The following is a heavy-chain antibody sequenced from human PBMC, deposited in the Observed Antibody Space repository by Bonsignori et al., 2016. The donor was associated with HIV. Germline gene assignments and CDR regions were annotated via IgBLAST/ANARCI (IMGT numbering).Heavy chain of an antibody. CDR2: ISSSSTYI. Sequence: GGSLRLSCAAIGFTFSSHSMNWVRQAPGKGLEWVSSISSSSTYIYYADAVKGRFTISRDNAKNSLYLQMNSLRAEDTAVYYCARDGPAPSGYYTYYDHYFMDVWGKGTTVTVSS. CDR3: ARDGPAPSGYYTYYDHYFMDV. V-gene: IGHV3-21*01. D-gene: IGHD3-3*01. J-gene: IGHJ6*03. CDR1: GFTFSSHS.